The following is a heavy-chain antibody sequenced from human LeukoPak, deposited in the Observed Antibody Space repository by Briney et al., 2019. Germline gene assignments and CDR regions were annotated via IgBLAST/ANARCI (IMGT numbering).Heavy chain of an antibody. CDR2: FYYSGST. D-gene: IGHD7-27*01. CDR3: TGDLLSLDV. V-gene: IGHV4-59*01. Sequence: SETLSLTCTVSGVSISTYYWSWIWQPPGKGLEWVGYFYYSGSTNYNPSLKSRVTMSVDTSKKQFSLKLTSVTAAHTAVSYFTGDLLSLDVWGQGTTVTVSS. CDR1: GVSISTYY. J-gene: IGHJ6*02.